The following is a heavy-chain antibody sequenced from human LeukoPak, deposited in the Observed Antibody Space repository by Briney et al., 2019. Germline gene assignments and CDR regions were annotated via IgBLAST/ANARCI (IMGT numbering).Heavy chain of an antibody. CDR3: ARAYYYDSSGYSSYWYFDL. CDR1: GGSISSYY. J-gene: IGHJ2*01. V-gene: IGHV4-59*01. D-gene: IGHD3-22*01. CDR2: IYYSGST. Sequence: SETLSLTCTVSGGSISSYYWSWIRQPPGKGLEGIGYIYYSGSTNYNPSLKSRVTISEDTSKHQFSLKLSSVTAADTAVYYCARAYYYDSSGYSSYWYFDLWGRGTLVTVSS.